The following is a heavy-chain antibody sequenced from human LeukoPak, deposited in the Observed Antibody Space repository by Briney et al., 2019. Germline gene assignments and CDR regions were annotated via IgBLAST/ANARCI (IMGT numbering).Heavy chain of an antibody. Sequence: PSETLSLTCTVPGGSISSSSYYWGWIRQPPGKGLECIGSIYYSGSTYYNPSLKSRVTISVDTSKNQFSLKLSSVTAADTAVYYCARDGLEPTGYSSGWQDAFDIWGQGTMVTVSS. CDR3: ARDGLEPTGYSSGWQDAFDI. J-gene: IGHJ3*02. V-gene: IGHV4-39*07. CDR2: IYYSGST. CDR1: GGSISSSSYY. D-gene: IGHD6-19*01.